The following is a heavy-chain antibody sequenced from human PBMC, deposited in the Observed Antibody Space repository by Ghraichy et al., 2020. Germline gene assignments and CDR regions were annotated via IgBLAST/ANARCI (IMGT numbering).Heavy chain of an antibody. Sequence: GGSLRLSCAASGFTFSSYGMHWVRQAPGKGLEWVAVISYDGSNKYYADSVKGRFTISRDNSKNTLYLQMNSLRAEDTAVYYCAKDRGWYLFDYWGQGTLVTVSS. CDR3: AKDRGWYLFDY. CDR2: ISYDGSNK. D-gene: IGHD6-19*01. CDR1: GFTFSSYG. V-gene: IGHV3-30*18. J-gene: IGHJ4*02.